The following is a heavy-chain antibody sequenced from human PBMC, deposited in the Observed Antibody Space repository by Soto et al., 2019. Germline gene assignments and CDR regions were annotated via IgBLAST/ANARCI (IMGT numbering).Heavy chain of an antibody. CDR1: GYTFTGYY. CDR3: ARDSSPLVVIATGRFDY. Sequence: ASVKVSCKASGYTFTGYYMHWVRQAPGQGLEWMGWINPNSGGTNYAQKFQGWVTMTRDTSISTAYMELSRLRSDDTAVYYCARDSSPLVVIATGRFDYWGQGTLVTVSS. CDR2: INPNSGGT. J-gene: IGHJ4*02. V-gene: IGHV1-2*04. D-gene: IGHD2-21*01.